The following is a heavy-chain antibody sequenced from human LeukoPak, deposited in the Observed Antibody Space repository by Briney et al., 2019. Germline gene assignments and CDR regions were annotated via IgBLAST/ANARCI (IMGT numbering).Heavy chain of an antibody. V-gene: IGHV1-18*01. J-gene: IGHJ5*02. CDR3: ARLLCSSTTCYNFWFDP. D-gene: IGHD2-2*02. Sequence: GASVKVSCKASGYSFTSYGISWVRQAPGQGPEWMGWISPYNGNTRYAQKFQDRVTMTTVTSTTTAYMELRSLRSDDSAVYYCARLLCSSTTCYNFWFDPWGQGTLVTASS. CDR2: ISPYNGNT. CDR1: GYSFTSYG.